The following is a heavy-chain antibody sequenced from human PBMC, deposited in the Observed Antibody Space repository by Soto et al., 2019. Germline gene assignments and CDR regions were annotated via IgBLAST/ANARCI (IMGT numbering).Heavy chain of an antibody. D-gene: IGHD3-10*01. J-gene: IGHJ4*02. Sequence: GGSLRLSCAAAGFTFSSYSMNWVRQAPGKGLEWVSVIYSGGSTYYADSVKGRFTISRDNSKNTLYLQMKSLRAEDTAIYYCAKSSRITLVRGVTDYWGQGTLVTVSS. CDR1: GFTFSSYS. CDR3: AKSSRITLVRGVTDY. V-gene: IGHV3-53*01. CDR2: IYSGGST.